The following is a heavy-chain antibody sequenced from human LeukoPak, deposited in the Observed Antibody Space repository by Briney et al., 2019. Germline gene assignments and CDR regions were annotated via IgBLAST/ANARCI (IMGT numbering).Heavy chain of an antibody. CDR2: LWNDGSNK. Sequence: PGRSLRLSCAASGFTFNNYGMHWVRQAPGKGLEWVAALWNDGSNKYYADSVKGRFTISRDNSKNTLYLQMNSLRAEDTALYYCARGQEYYYDSSAYSKFDYWGQGTLVTVSS. D-gene: IGHD3-22*01. V-gene: IGHV3-33*01. J-gene: IGHJ4*02. CDR3: ARGQEYYYDSSAYSKFDY. CDR1: GFTFNNYG.